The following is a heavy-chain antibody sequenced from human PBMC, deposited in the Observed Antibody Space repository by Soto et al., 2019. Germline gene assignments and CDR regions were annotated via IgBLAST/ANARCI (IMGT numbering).Heavy chain of an antibody. V-gene: IGHV4-59*01. Sequence: SETLSLTCTVSGGSISSYYWSWIRQPPGKGLEWIGYTYYSGSTNYNPSLKSRVTISVDTSKNQFSLKLSSVTAADTAVYYCARGGSYLPIWGQGTQVTVSS. CDR2: TYYSGST. CDR1: GGSISSYY. J-gene: IGHJ4*02. CDR3: ARGGSYLPI. D-gene: IGHD1-26*01.